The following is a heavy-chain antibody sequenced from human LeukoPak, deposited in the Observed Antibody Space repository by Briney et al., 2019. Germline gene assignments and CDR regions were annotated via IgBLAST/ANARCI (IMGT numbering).Heavy chain of an antibody. V-gene: IGHV4-31*03. CDR3: ARTPAAIGYYFDY. Sequence: PSETLSLTCTVSGGSISSSSYYWGWIRQPPGKGLEWIGYIYYSGSTYYNPSLKSRVTISVDTSKNQFSLKLSSVTAADTAVYYCARTPAAIGYYFDYWGQGTLVTVSS. CDR1: GGSISSSSYY. D-gene: IGHD2-2*01. CDR2: IYYSGST. J-gene: IGHJ4*02.